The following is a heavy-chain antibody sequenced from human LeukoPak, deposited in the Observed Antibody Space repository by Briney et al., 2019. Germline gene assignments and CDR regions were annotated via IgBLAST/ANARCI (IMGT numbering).Heavy chain of an antibody. CDR3: ARAQSHGFYNWFDP. Sequence: QSGGSLRLSSAASGFTFSNYAMNWVRQAPGKGLEWVSTVSATGVGTYYAASVKGHFTISRDNSKNTLYLQMNSLRAEDTAVYYCARAQSHGFYNWFDPWGQGTLVTVSS. CDR2: VSATGVGT. D-gene: IGHD3/OR15-3a*01. V-gene: IGHV3-23*01. CDR1: GFTFSNYA. J-gene: IGHJ5*02.